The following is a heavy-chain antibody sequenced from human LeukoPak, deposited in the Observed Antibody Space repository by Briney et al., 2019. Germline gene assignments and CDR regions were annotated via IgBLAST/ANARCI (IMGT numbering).Heavy chain of an antibody. Sequence: SETLSLTCTVSSDSISGYYWSWIRQPPGKGLEWLGYIYSSGSTNYNPSLNSRVTISVDTSKNQFSLKLSSVIAADTAVYYCARFAYCGGHCWYYFDYWGQGTLVTVSS. CDR2: IYSSGST. V-gene: IGHV4-59*01. J-gene: IGHJ4*02. CDR1: SDSISGYY. CDR3: ARFAYCGGHCWYYFDY. D-gene: IGHD2-21*02.